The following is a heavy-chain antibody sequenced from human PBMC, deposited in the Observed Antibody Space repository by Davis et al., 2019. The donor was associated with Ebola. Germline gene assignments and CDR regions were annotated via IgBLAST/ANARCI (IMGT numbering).Heavy chain of an antibody. D-gene: IGHD3-10*01. J-gene: IGHJ5*02. V-gene: IGHV1-2*02. CDR1: GYSFIGYH. CDR2: INPNSGDT. Sequence: ASVKVSCTASGYSFIGYHIHWMRQAPGQGLEWMGWINPNSGDTNYAQTFRGRVTMTRDTSLSTAYMELNSLRRDDTAVYYCTREIWFGENWIDPWGQGTLVTVFS. CDR3: TREIWFGENWIDP.